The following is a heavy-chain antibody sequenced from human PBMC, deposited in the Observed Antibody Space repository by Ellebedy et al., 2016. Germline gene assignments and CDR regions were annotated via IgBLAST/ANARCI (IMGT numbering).Heavy chain of an antibody. CDR2: INAGNGNT. CDR3: ARDRFIRYFDWLLSGDMDY. CDR1: GYTFTSYA. J-gene: IGHJ4*02. Sequence: ASVKVSXXASGYTFTSYAMHWVRQAPGQRLEWMGWINAGNGNTKYSQKFQGRVTITRDTSASTAYMELSSLRSEDTAVYYCARDRFIRYFDWLLSGDMDYWGQGTLVTVSS. V-gene: IGHV1-3*01. D-gene: IGHD3-9*01.